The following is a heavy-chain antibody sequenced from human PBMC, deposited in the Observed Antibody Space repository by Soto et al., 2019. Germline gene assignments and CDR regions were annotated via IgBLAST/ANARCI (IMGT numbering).Heavy chain of an antibody. D-gene: IGHD6-6*01. CDR3: ARVLRRIAARAGGNDLFDP. CDR2: INHSGST. CDR1: GGSFSGYY. Sequence: QVQLQQWGAGLLKPSETLSLTCAVYGGSFSGYYWSWIRQPPGKGLEWIGEINHSGSTNYNPSRKSRITISVDTSKNQFSLKLSSVTAADTAVYYCARVLRRIAARAGGNDLFDPWGQGTLVTVSS. J-gene: IGHJ5*02. V-gene: IGHV4-34*01.